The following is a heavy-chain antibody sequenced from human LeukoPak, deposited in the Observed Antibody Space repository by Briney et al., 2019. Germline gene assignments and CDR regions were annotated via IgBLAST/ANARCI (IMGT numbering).Heavy chain of an antibody. V-gene: IGHV7-4-1*02. CDR2: INTNTGNP. D-gene: IGHD6-13*01. J-gene: IGHJ4*02. CDR3: ARDLRIGGAAAPLYYFDY. CDR1: GYTFTSYA. Sequence: ASVKLSCKASGYTFTSYAMNWVRQAPGQGLEWMGWINTNTGNPTYAQRFTGRFVFSLDTSVSTAYLQISSLKAEDTAVYYCARDLRIGGAAAPLYYFDYWGQGTLVTVSS.